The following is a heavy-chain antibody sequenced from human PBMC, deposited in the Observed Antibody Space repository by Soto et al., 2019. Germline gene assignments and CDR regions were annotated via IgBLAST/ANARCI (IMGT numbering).Heavy chain of an antibody. Sequence: ASVKVSCKASGYTFTGYYMHWVRQAPGQGLEWMGWINPNSGGTNYAQKFQGWVTMTRDTSISTAYMELSRLRSDDTAVYYCARGGIGVQLWTIYYYYGMDVWGQGITVTVAS. D-gene: IGHD5-18*01. V-gene: IGHV1-2*04. J-gene: IGHJ6*02. CDR3: ARGGIGVQLWTIYYYYGMDV. CDR1: GYTFTGYY. CDR2: INPNSGGT.